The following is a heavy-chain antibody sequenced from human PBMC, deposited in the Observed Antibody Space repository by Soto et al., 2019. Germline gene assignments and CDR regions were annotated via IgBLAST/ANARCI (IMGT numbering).Heavy chain of an antibody. CDR1: GFTFSSHW. D-gene: IGHD3-10*01. CDR2: INSDGSST. Sequence: EVQLVESGGGLVQPGGSLRLSCAASGFTFSSHWLHWVRQAPGKGLVWVSSINSDGSSTNYADSVKGQFPISRDNAKNTVYLQVNSLRAEDTAVYYCARGGSGTYLLDYWGQGTLVTVSS. J-gene: IGHJ4*02. CDR3: ARGGSGTYLLDY. V-gene: IGHV3-74*01.